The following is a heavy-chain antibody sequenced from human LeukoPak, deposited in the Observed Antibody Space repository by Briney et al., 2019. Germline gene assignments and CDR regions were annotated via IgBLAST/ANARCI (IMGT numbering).Heavy chain of an antibody. J-gene: IGHJ4*02. CDR3: AREVAVAGKEYHFDY. CDR2: ISGSGGST. Sequence: PGGSLRLSCAASGFTFSDYYMSWIRQAPGKGLEWVSAISGSGGSTYYADSVKGRFTISRDNAKNSLYLQMNSLRAEDTAVYYCAREVAVAGKEYHFDYWGQGTLVTVSS. CDR1: GFTFSDYY. V-gene: IGHV3-11*04. D-gene: IGHD6-19*01.